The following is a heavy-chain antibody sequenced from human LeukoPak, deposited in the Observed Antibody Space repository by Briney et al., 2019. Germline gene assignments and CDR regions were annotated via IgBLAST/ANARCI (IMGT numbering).Heavy chain of an antibody. J-gene: IGHJ3*02. CDR2: ISGSGGST. CDR3: AKDARRIRIVGGIGPKHAFDI. CDR1: GFTFSNYA. D-gene: IGHD1-26*01. Sequence: PGGSLRLSCAASGFTFSNYAMSWVRQAPGKGLEWVSDISGSGGSTYYADSVKGRFIIPRDNSKNTLNLQMNSLRAEDTAVYYCAKDARRIRIVGGIGPKHAFDIWGQGTMVTVSS. V-gene: IGHV3-23*01.